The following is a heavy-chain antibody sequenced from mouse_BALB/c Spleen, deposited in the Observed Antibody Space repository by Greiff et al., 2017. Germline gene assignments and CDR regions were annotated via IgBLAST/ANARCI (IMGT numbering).Heavy chain of an antibody. CDR3: TGGYDWFAY. D-gene: IGHD2-2*01. CDR2: IYPGNSDT. J-gene: IGHJ3*01. V-gene: IGHV1-5*01. CDR1: GYTFTSYW. Sequence: VQLQQSGTVLARPGASVKMSCKASGYTFTSYWMHWVKQRPGQGLEWIGAIYPGNSDTSYNQKFKGKAKLTAVTSTSTAYMELSSLTNEDSAVYYCTGGYDWFAYWGQGTLVTVSA.